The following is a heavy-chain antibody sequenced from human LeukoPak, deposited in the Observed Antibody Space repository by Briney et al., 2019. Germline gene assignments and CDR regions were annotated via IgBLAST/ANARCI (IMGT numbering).Heavy chain of an antibody. D-gene: IGHD4-17*01. J-gene: IGHJ5*02. Sequence: GGSLRLSCAASGFTFSSYSMTWVRQAPGKGLEWVSSISSSSSYIYYADSVKGRFTISRDNAKNSLYLQMNSLRAEDTAVYYCAAAGATVTIDWFDPWGQGTLVTVSS. CDR3: AAAGATVTIDWFDP. CDR1: GFTFSSYS. CDR2: ISSSSSYI. V-gene: IGHV3-21*01.